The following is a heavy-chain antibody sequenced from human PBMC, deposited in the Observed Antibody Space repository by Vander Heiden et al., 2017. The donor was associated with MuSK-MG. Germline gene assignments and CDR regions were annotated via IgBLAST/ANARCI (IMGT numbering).Heavy chain of an antibody. Sequence: EVQLVEPGGGLVKSGGSLRLPCAASGFTFSSYGMNWVRQAPGKGLEWVSSISSSSSYIYYADSVKGRFTISRDNAKNSLYLQMNSLRAEDTAVYYCARERDYGMDVWGQGTTVTVSS. V-gene: IGHV3-21*01. CDR3: ARERDYGMDV. CDR2: ISSSSSYI. J-gene: IGHJ6*02. CDR1: GFTFSSYG.